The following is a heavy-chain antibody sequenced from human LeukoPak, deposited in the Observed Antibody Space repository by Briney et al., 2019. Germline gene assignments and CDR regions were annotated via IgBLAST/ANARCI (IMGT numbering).Heavy chain of an antibody. CDR2: IWYDGSNP. CDR1: GFTFSTYG. V-gene: IGHV3-33*01. Sequence: PGGSLRLSCAASGFTFSTYGMHSVRQAPGKGLEWVASIWYDGSNPYYADSVKGRFTISRDNSKSTLYLEVNSLRGEDTAAYYCARGRGHRRLNPNLDYWGQGTLVTVSS. J-gene: IGHJ4*02. D-gene: IGHD3-16*01. CDR3: ARGRGHRRLNPNLDY.